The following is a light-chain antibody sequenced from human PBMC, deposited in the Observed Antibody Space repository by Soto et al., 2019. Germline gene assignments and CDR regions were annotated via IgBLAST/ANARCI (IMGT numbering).Light chain of an antibody. J-gene: IGKJ4*01. Sequence: EIVLTQSPATLSLSPGERATLSCRASQSVSIYLAWYQQKSGQAPRLLIYEAFNRATGIPARFSGSGSGTDFTLTISSLEPEDFAVYYCQQRSNGVTFGGGTKVEIK. CDR1: QSVSIY. CDR2: EAF. V-gene: IGKV3-11*01. CDR3: QQRSNGVT.